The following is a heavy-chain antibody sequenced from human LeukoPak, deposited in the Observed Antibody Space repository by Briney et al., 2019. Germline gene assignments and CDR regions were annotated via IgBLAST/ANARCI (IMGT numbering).Heavy chain of an antibody. J-gene: IGHJ4*02. D-gene: IGHD7-27*01. Sequence: PGGSLRLSCAASGFTFSSHWMSWVRQAPGKGLAWVSSISTGSRYIYNADSLKGRFTVSRDNAQNSLYLQMNSLRVEDTAVYYCARASGLGMGSYYFDYWGQGTLVTVSS. V-gene: IGHV3-21*01. CDR1: GFTFSSHW. CDR3: ARASGLGMGSYYFDY. CDR2: ISTGSRYI.